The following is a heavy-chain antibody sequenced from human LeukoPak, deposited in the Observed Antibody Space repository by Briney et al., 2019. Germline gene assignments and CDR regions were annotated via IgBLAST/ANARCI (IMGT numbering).Heavy chain of an antibody. CDR1: GGTFSSYA. CDR2: MNPNSGNT. J-gene: IGHJ4*02. D-gene: IGHD5-12*01. V-gene: IGHV1-8*02. Sequence: GASVKVSCKAFGGTFSSYAINWVRQATGQGLEWMGWMNPNSGNTGYAQKFQGRVTMTRNTSISTAYMELSSLRSEDTAVYYCARERDIVAPLEDWGQGTLVTVSS. CDR3: ARERDIVAPLED.